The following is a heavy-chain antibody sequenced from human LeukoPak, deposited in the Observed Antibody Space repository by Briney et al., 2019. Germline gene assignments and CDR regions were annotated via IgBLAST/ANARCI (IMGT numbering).Heavy chain of an antibody. J-gene: IGHJ4*02. CDR2: IIPILGIA. CDR1: GGTFSSYA. CDR3: ARVRTEAWYFDY. Sequence: SVKVSCKASGGTFSSYAISWVRQAPGQGLEWMGRIIPILGIANYAQKFQGRVTITADKSTSTAYMELSSLRSEDTAVYYCARVRTEAWYFDYWGQGTLVTVSS. V-gene: IGHV1-69*04.